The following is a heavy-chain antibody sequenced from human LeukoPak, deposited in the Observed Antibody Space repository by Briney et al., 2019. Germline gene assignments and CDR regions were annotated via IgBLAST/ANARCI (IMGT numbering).Heavy chain of an antibody. D-gene: IGHD2-21*01. CDR1: GFTFSNAW. CDR3: TTDHSDHAFDI. Sequence: GGSLRLSCAASGFTFSNAWMSWVRQAPGKGLEWVGRIKSKTDGGTTDYAAPVKGRFTISRDDSKNTLYPQMNSLKTEDTAVYYCTTDHSDHAFDIWGRGTMVTVSS. CDR2: IKSKTDGGTT. V-gene: IGHV3-15*01. J-gene: IGHJ3*02.